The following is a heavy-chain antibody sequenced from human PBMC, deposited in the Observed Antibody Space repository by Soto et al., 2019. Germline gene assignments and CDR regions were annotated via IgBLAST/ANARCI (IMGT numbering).Heavy chain of an antibody. D-gene: IGHD3-16*01. Sequence: QVQLQESGPGLVKPSQTLSLTCTVSGGSISSGGYYWSWIRQHPGKGLEWIGYIYYSGSTYYNPSLKTRVTISVDTSKNQFSLELGSVTAADTAVYYCAATLWGIGADAFDIWGQGTMVTVSS. V-gene: IGHV4-31*03. J-gene: IGHJ3*02. CDR1: GGSISSGGYY. CDR2: IYYSGST. CDR3: AATLWGIGADAFDI.